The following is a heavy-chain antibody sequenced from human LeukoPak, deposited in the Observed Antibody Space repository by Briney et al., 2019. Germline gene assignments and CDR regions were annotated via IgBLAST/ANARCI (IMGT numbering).Heavy chain of an antibody. CDR2: TIPIFGTA. CDR1: GGTFSSYA. CDR3: ARDRPTTVTSNWFDP. V-gene: IGHV1-69*05. J-gene: IGHJ5*02. D-gene: IGHD4-17*01. Sequence: GASVKVSCKASGGTFSSYAISWVRQAPGQGLEWMGGTIPIFGTANYAQKFQGRVTITTDESTSTAYMELSSLRSEDTAVYYCARDRPTTVTSNWFDPWGQGTVVTVSS.